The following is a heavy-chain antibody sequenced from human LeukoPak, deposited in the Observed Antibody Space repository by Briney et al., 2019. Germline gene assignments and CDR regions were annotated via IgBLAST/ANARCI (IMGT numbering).Heavy chain of an antibody. Sequence: GKSLKISCKGSGYSFTSYWIGWVRQMPGKGLEWMGIIYPGDSDTRYSPSFQGQVTISADKSISTAYLQWSSLKASDTAMYYCATRGRDYADYYYYYYMDVWGKGTTVTVSS. CDR1: GYSFTSYW. CDR3: ATRGRDYADYYYYYYMDV. V-gene: IGHV5-51*01. J-gene: IGHJ6*03. D-gene: IGHD4-17*01. CDR2: IYPGDSDT.